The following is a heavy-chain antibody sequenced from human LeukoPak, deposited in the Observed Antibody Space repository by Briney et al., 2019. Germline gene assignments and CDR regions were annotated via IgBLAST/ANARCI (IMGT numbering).Heavy chain of an antibody. Sequence: GGSLSLSCAASGFTFSTYAMTWVRQAPGKGLEWVSSISDNGYTTYYADSVRGRFTISRDNSKNTVYLQMIGLRAEDTAVYFCAKYYYDSSGYYDAAPLDSWGQGTLVTLFS. CDR1: GFTFSTYA. V-gene: IGHV3-23*01. CDR3: AKYYYDSSGYYDAAPLDS. CDR2: ISDNGYTT. J-gene: IGHJ4*02. D-gene: IGHD3-22*01.